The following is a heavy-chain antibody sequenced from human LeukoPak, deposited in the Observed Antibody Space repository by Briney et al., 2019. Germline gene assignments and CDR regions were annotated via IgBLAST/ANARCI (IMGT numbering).Heavy chain of an antibody. CDR3: ARYTVTTNPKFDP. D-gene: IGHD4-11*01. J-gene: IGHJ5*02. Sequence: GGSLRLSCAASGFTVSSNYMSWVRQAPGKGLEWVSVIYSGGSTYYADSVKGRFTISRDNSKNTLYLQMNSLRAEDTAVYYCARYTVTTNPKFDPWGQGTLVTVSS. CDR1: GFTVSSNY. CDR2: IYSGGST. V-gene: IGHV3-53*01.